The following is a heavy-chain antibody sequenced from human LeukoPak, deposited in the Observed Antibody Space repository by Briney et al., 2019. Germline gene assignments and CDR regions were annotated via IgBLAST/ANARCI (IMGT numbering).Heavy chain of an antibody. CDR2: IRSKANTYAT. J-gene: IGHJ4*02. CDR1: GFTFSSYG. V-gene: IGHV3-73*01. Sequence: QSGGSLRLSCAASGFTFSSYGMHWVRQASGKGLEWVGRIRSKANTYATAYAASVKGRFTISRDDSKSTAYLQMNSLKTEDTAVYYCSRLSMELVDYWGQGTLVTVSS. D-gene: IGHD1-1*01. CDR3: SRLSMELVDY.